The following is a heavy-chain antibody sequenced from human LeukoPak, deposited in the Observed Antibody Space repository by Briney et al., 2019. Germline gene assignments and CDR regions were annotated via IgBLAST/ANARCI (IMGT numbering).Heavy chain of an antibody. J-gene: IGHJ4*02. CDR1: GGTFSSYA. D-gene: IGHD3-10*01. CDR2: IIPIFGTA. CDR3: ARERSGTMVRGVMGY. V-gene: IGHV1-69*06. Sequence: ASVKVSCKASGGTFSSYAISWVRQAPGQGLEWMGGIIPIFGTANYAQKFQGRVTITADKSTSTAYMELSRLRSDDTAVYYCARERSGTMVRGVMGYWGQGTLVTVSS.